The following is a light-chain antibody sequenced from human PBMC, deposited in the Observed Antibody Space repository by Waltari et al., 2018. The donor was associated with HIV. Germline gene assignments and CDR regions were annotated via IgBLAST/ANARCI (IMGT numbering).Light chain of an antibody. Sequence: QSALTPPAPVSGSPGQSITISCTGTSSAVGSYNLAPWYQQYPGKAPKRRIFEVSERPSGVSFRFSGSKSGNTASLTISGLQAEDEADYYCCSYTSGSTWVFGGGTKLTVL. J-gene: IGLJ3*02. CDR1: SSAVGSYNL. CDR2: EVS. CDR3: CSYTSGSTWV. V-gene: IGLV2-23*02.